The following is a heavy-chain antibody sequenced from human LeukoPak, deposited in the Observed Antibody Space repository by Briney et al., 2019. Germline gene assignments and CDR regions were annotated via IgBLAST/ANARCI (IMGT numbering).Heavy chain of an antibody. CDR3: AKGRYSYGSGGYFDY. D-gene: IGHD5-18*01. J-gene: IGHJ4*02. CDR1: GFTFSSYG. V-gene: IGHV3-30*18. Sequence: GRSLRLSCAASGFTFSSYGMHWVRQAPGKGLEWVAVISYDGSNKYYADSVKGRFTISRDNSKNTLYLQMNSLRAEDTAVYYCAKGRYSYGSGGYFDYWGQGTLVTVSS. CDR2: ISYDGSNK.